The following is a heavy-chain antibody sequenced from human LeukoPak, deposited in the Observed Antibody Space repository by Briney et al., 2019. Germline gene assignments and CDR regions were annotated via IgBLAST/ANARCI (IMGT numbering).Heavy chain of an antibody. CDR1: GDSVSSNSAA. J-gene: IGHJ4*02. Sequence: SQTLSLTCAISGDSVSSNSAAWNWIRQSPSRGLEWLGRTYYRSKWYNDYAVCVKSRITINPDTSKNQFSLQLNSVTPEDTAVYYCARDLGGSSGWYIGYFDYWGQGTLVTVSS. V-gene: IGHV6-1*01. CDR3: ARDLGGSSGWYIGYFDY. CDR2: TYYRSKWYN. D-gene: IGHD6-19*01.